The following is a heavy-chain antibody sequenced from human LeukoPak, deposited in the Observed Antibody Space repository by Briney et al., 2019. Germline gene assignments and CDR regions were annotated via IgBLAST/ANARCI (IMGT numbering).Heavy chain of an antibody. J-gene: IGHJ3*02. D-gene: IGHD1-26*01. CDR2: ISYDGSDK. CDR1: GFTFSDYG. Sequence: PGRSRRLSCAASGFTFSDYGMHWVRQAPGKGLEWVTFISYDGSDKYYADSVKGRFTISRDNSKNTLYLQMNSLRAEDTAVYYCARGGSYLSAFDIWGQGTMVTVSS. V-gene: IGHV3-30*03. CDR3: ARGGSYLSAFDI.